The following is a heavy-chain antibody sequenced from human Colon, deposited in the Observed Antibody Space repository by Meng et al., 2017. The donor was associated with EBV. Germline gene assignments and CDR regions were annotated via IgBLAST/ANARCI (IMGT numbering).Heavy chain of an antibody. J-gene: IGHJ4*02. D-gene: IGHD3-10*01. CDR2: IYYNGST. CDR3: ARRRYYYGSGSYHSYYFDY. CDR1: GASISISSNY. V-gene: IGHV4-39*01. Sequence: QLRAPGPGLVEPSEPPPPPCIASGASISISSNYWGWFRQPPGKGLEWIGSIYYNGSTYYNPSLKSRVTISVDTSKNQFSLKLNSVTAADTAVYYCARRRYYYGSGSYHSYYFDYWGQGALVTVSS.